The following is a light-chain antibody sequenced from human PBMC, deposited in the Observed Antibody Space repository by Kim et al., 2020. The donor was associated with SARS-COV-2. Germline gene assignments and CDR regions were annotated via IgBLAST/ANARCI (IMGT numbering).Light chain of an antibody. J-gene: IGLJ2*01. CDR3: QAWDSITVV. V-gene: IGLV3-1*01. CDR2: QDT. Sequence: SYELTQPHSVSVSPGQTASITCSGDKLGDKYASWYQQKPGQSPVLVIYQDTKRPSGIPERFSGSNSGNTATLTISGTQAMDEADYYCQAWDSITVVFGGGTQLTVL. CDR1: KLGDKY.